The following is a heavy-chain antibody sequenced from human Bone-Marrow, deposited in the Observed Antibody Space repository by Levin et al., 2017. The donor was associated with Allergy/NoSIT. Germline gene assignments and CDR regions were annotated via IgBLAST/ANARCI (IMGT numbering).Heavy chain of an antibody. V-gene: IGHV4-34*01. CDR1: GGSFSGYY. D-gene: IGHD3-9*01. J-gene: IGHJ3*02. Sequence: GSLRLSCAVYGGSFSGYYWSWIRQPPGKGLEWIGEINHSGSTNYNPSLKSRVTISVDTSKNQFSLKLSSVTAADTAVYYCARGGDYDILTGYPLTDIWGQGTMVTDSS. CDR2: INHSGST. CDR3: ARGGDYDILTGYPLTDI.